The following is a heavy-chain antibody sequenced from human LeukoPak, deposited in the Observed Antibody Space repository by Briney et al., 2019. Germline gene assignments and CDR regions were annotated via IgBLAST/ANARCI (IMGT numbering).Heavy chain of an antibody. V-gene: IGHV1-8*03. Sequence: ASVTVSCTASGYTFTSYDINWGRQATGQGPEWMGYVNPNSGNTGYAQNCQGRVTITRTTSISTAYMEVSGLRSDDTAVYYCARDPHPCGGDCYTKGAFDIWGQGTLVTVSS. D-gene: IGHD2-21*02. CDR3: ARDPHPCGGDCYTKGAFDI. CDR1: GYTFTSYD. CDR2: VNPNSGNT. J-gene: IGHJ3*02.